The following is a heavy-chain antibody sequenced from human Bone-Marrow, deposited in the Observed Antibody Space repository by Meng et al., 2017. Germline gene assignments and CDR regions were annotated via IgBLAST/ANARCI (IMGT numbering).Heavy chain of an antibody. CDR3: ARHMVRAEHAFDI. CDR2: ISYDGSHK. Sequence: GESLKISCAASGFTFSSYGMHWVRQAPGKGLEWVAVISYDGSHKYYADSVKGRFTISRDNSKKTLYLQMSSLRADDTAVFYCARHMVRAEHAFDIWGQGTVVTVSS. CDR1: GFTFSSYG. J-gene: IGHJ3*02. D-gene: IGHD3-10*01. V-gene: IGHV3-30*12.